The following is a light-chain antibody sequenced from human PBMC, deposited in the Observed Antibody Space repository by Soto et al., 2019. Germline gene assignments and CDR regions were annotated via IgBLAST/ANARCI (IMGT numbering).Light chain of an antibody. Sequence: AIQMTQSPSSLSASVGDRVTITCRASQGIRTELGWYQQKPGEAPKLLIYAASTLQSGVPSRFSGSGSGTDFTLTISSLQPEDVATYYCLQDNNYPRTFGQGTKVEMK. CDR2: AAS. V-gene: IGKV1-6*01. J-gene: IGKJ1*01. CDR3: LQDNNYPRT. CDR1: QGIRTE.